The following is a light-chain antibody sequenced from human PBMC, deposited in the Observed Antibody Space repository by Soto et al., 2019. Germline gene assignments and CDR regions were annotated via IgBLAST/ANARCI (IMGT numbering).Light chain of an antibody. CDR1: QSVSIS. CDR2: DAS. Sequence: EVVVTHSPATLSVSPGQRATLSCSASQSVSISLAWYQQKPGQAPRLLIYDASTRATGIPARFSGSGSGTDFTLTISSLQPEDFATYYCHQSSSTPPGTFGQGTKVDIK. V-gene: IGKV3D-15*01. J-gene: IGKJ1*01. CDR3: HQSSSTPPGT.